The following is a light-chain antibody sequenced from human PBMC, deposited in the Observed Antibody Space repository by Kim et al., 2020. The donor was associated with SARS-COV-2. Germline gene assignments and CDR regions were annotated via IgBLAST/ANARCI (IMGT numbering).Light chain of an antibody. CDR3: QVWDISSDHPV. CDR2: SDD. Sequence: SYELTQPPSVSVAPGETARITCGGNNIGSRTVHWYQQKPGQAPVLVIYSDDDRPSGIPARFSGSNSGNTAALTISRVEAGDEADYFCQVWDISSDHPVFGGGTKLTVL. J-gene: IGLJ2*01. CDR1: NIGSRT. V-gene: IGLV3-21*04.